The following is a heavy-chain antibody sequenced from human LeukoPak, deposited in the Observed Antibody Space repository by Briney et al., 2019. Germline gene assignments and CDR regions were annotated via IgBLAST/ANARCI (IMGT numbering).Heavy chain of an antibody. Sequence: ASVKVSCKASGYTFTSYGISWVRQAPGLGLEWMGWISAYNGNTNYAQKLQGRVTMTTDTSTSTAYMELRSLRSDDTAVYYCATSYGSGSYYTQSYYYYGMDVWGKGTTVTVSS. D-gene: IGHD3-10*01. CDR3: ATSYGSGSYYTQSYYYYGMDV. CDR1: GYTFTSYG. CDR2: ISAYNGNT. V-gene: IGHV1-18*04. J-gene: IGHJ6*04.